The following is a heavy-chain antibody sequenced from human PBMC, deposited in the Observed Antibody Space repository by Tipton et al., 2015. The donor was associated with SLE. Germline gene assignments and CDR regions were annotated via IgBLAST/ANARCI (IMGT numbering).Heavy chain of an antibody. D-gene: IGHD7-27*01. CDR2: ISTSGST. CDR3: ASLTGDRRDY. J-gene: IGHJ4*02. CDR1: GDSISSVSYY. Sequence: TLFLTCTVSGDSISSVSYYWTWIRQPAGKGLEWIGYISTSGSTNYNPSLKSRVTISVDTSKNQFSLKLSSVTAADTAVYYCASLTGDRRDYWGQGTLVTVSS. V-gene: IGHV4-61*09.